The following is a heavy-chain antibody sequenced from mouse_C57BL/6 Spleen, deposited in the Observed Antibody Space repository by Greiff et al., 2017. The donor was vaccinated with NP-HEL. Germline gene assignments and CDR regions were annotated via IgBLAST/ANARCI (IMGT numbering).Heavy chain of an antibody. Sequence: QVQLQQPGAELVRPGSSVKLSCKASGYTFTSYWMHWVKQRPIQGLEWIGNIDPSDSETHYNQKFKDKATLTVDKSSSTAYMKLSSLTSEDSAVYYCARRDGYYQCFDDWGQGTTLTVSS. CDR2: IDPSDSET. CDR1: GYTFTSYW. D-gene: IGHD2-3*01. V-gene: IGHV1-52*01. J-gene: IGHJ2*01. CDR3: ARRDGYYQCFDD.